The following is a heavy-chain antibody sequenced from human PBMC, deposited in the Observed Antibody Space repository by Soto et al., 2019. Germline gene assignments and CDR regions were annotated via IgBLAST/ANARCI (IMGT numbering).Heavy chain of an antibody. CDR2: INTKNGDT. J-gene: IGHJ4*02. CDR1: GYTFTDYF. V-gene: IGHV1-2*02. CDR3: ARPTTARELVY. D-gene: IGHD6-6*01. Sequence: ASVKVSCKASGYTFTDYFLHWVRQAPGQGLEWMGWINTKNGDTSYAQNFQDRVTMTRDTAISTAYMELTSLRSDDTAVYYCARPTTARELVYWGQGTLVTVSS.